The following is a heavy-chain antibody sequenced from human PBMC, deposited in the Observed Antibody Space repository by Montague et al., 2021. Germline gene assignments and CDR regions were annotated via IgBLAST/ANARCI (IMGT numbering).Heavy chain of an antibody. CDR2: IWFDGSNI. V-gene: IGHV3-33*01. CDR3: VRGRPSWLDRGFDL. Sequence: LSLSFAASGFPVTSYAMHLVRQAPGKGLEWVALIWFDGSNIKYADSVKGRFAISRDTPKNTLSLEMDSLTADDTAVYYCVRGRPSWLDRGFDLWGQGTLVTVSS. J-gene: IGHJ4*02. CDR1: GFPVTSYA. D-gene: IGHD6-19*01.